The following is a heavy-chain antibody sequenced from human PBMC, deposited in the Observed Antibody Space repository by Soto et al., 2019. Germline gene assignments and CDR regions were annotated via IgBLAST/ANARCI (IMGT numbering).Heavy chain of an antibody. CDR1: GGTFSSYA. J-gene: IGHJ5*02. CDR2: IIPIFGTA. D-gene: IGHD6-19*01. V-gene: IGHV1-69*12. Sequence: QVQLVQSGAEVKKPGSSVKVSCKASGGTFSSYANSWVRQAPGQRLEWMGGIIPIFGTANYAQKFRGRVTITADESTSTAYMELSSLRSEDTAVYYCARPVLSGYSSGFDPWGQGTLVTVSS. CDR3: ARPVLSGYSSGFDP.